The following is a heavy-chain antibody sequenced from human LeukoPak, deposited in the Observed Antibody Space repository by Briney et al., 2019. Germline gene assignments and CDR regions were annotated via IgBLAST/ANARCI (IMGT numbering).Heavy chain of an antibody. CDR3: ARRRIAVAGTVGYYYGMDV. V-gene: IGHV1-8*01. Sequence: ASVKVSCKASGYTFTGYDIHWVRQATGQGLEWMGWMNPNSGNTGYAQKFQGRVTMTRNTSISTTYMELSSLRSEDTAVYYCARRRIAVAGTVGYYYGMDVWGQGTTVTVSS. CDR1: GYTFTGYD. D-gene: IGHD6-19*01. J-gene: IGHJ6*02. CDR2: MNPNSGNT.